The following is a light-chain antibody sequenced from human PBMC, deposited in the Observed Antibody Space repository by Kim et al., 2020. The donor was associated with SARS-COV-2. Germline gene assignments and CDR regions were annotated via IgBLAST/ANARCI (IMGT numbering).Light chain of an antibody. CDR1: NIEDKS. CDR3: QVWESSSDHPGV. CDR2: YDG. J-gene: IGLJ3*02. Sequence: KSATITCEEDNIEDKSWHWYQQKPVQAPVMVIYYDGDRPSGIPERFSGSNSGNTATLTISRVEAGDEADYYCQVWESSSDHPGVFGGGTQLTVL. V-gene: IGLV3-21*01.